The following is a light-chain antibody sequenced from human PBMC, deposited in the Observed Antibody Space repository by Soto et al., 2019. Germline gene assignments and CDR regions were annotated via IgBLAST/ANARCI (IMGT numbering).Light chain of an antibody. CDR2: DAN. CDR3: CSYADSNTLV. Sequence: QSALTQPASVSGSPGQSITISCTGTSSDVGSYNLVSWYQQHPGKAPKLIIYDANKRPTGVSNRFSGSKSGSTASLTISGLQAEDEADYYCCSYADSNTLVFGGGTKLTVL. CDR1: SSDVGSYNL. V-gene: IGLV2-23*01. J-gene: IGLJ3*02.